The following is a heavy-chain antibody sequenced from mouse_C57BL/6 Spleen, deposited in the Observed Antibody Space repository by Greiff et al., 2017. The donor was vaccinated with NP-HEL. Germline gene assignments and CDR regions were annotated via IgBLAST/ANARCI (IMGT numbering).Heavy chain of an antibody. V-gene: IGHV5-4*03. D-gene: IGHD4-1*01. Sequence: EVMLVESGGGLVKPGGSLTLSCAASGFTFSSYAMSWVRQTPEKRLEWVATISDGGSYTYYPDNVKGRFTISRDNAKNNLYLQMSHLKSEDTAMYYCARILGRKGYFDYWGQGTTLTVSS. CDR2: ISDGGSYT. J-gene: IGHJ2*01. CDR1: GFTFSSYA. CDR3: ARILGRKGYFDY.